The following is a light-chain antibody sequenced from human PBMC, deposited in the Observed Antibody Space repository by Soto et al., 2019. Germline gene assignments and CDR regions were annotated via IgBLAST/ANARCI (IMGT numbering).Light chain of an antibody. CDR2: GVT. Sequence: QAASVSGSPGQSITISCTGTSSDIGFYNYVSWYQQFPGKAPNLLIYGVTNRPSGVSYRFSGSKSGSTASLTISGLRDEDEADYYCSSYSTSFFYVFGTGTKLTVL. J-gene: IGLJ1*01. V-gene: IGLV2-14*03. CDR3: SSYSTSFFYV. CDR1: SSDIGFYNY.